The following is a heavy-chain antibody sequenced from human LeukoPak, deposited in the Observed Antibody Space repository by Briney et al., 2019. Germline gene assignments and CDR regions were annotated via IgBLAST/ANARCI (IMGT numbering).Heavy chain of an antibody. CDR1: GYTFTGYY. V-gene: IGHV1-2*02. J-gene: IGHJ6*02. CDR2: INPNSGGT. Sequence: ASVKVSCKASGYTFTGYYMHWVRQAPGQGLEWMGWINPNSGGTNYAQKYQGRVTMIRDTSISTAYRELSRLRSDDTAVCSYATVPVIQYYYGMDVWGQGTTVTVSS. D-gene: IGHD3-16*02. CDR3: ATVPVIQYYYGMDV.